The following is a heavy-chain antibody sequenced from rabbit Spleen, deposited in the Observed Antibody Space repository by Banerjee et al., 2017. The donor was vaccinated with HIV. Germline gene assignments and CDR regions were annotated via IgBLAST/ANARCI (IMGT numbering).Heavy chain of an antibody. Sequence: QSLEESGGDLVKPGASLTLTCTASGVSFTNNNYMCWVRQAPGKGLEWIACIDTGSSGFTYFATWAKGRFTCSKTSSTTVTLQMTRLTAADTATYFCARDTSSSFSSYGMDLWGQGTLVTVS. J-gene: IGHJ6*01. CDR1: GVSFTNNNY. V-gene: IGHV1S40*01. D-gene: IGHD1-1*01. CDR2: IDTGSSGFT. CDR3: ARDTSSSFSSYGMDL.